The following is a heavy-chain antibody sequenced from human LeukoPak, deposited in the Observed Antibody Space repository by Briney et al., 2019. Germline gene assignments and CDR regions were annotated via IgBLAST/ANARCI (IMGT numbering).Heavy chain of an antibody. CDR1: GGSFSGYY. Sequence: SETLSLTCAVYGGSFSGYYWSWIRQPPGKGLEWIGEINHSGSTNYNPSLKSRVTVSVDTSKNQFSLKLSSVTAADTAVYYCARGYDSSGYYGDDFDYWGHGTLVTVSS. CDR2: INHSGST. D-gene: IGHD3-22*01. CDR3: ARGYDSSGYYGDDFDY. J-gene: IGHJ4*01. V-gene: IGHV4-34*01.